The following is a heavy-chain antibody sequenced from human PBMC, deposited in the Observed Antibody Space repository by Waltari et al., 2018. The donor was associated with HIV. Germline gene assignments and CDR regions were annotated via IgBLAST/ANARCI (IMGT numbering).Heavy chain of an antibody. CDR2: IIPIFGTA. Sequence: LVQSGAEVKKPGSSVKVSCKPSGGTFSSYAISWVRQAPGQGLEWMGGIIPIFGTANYAQKFQGRVTITADESTNTAYMVLGSLRCEDTAVYYLASVRGCSSTSCYTVLGWFDPWGQGTLVTVSS. CDR3: ASVRGCSSTSCYTVLGWFDP. CDR1: GGTFSSYA. V-gene: IGHV1-69*01. J-gene: IGHJ5*02. D-gene: IGHD2-2*02.